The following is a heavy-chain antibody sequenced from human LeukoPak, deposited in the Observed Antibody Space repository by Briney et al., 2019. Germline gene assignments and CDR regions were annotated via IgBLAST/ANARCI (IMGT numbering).Heavy chain of an antibody. CDR3: AGERGGYGFY. Sequence: GGSLRLSCAASGFTFGSYWMSWVRQAPGKGLEWVANIKQDGSEKYYVDSVKGRFTISRDDAKNSLYLQMNSLRGDDTAMYYCAGERGGYGFYWGQGTLVTVSS. CDR2: IKQDGSEK. CDR1: GFTFGSYW. J-gene: IGHJ4*02. V-gene: IGHV3-7*01. D-gene: IGHD5-12*01.